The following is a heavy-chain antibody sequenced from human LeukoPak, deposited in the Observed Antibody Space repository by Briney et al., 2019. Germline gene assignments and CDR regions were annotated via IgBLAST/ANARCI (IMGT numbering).Heavy chain of an antibody. J-gene: IGHJ4*02. Sequence: GGSLRLSCAASGFTFSSYSMNWVRQGPGKGLEWVSVIYRGSHTLYADSVKGRFTISRDNSKNTLYLQMNGLRAEDTAVYYCARDFGTSWASYFDYWGQGTLVTVSS. CDR1: GFTFSSYS. CDR2: IYRGSHT. D-gene: IGHD6-6*01. V-gene: IGHV3-66*02. CDR3: ARDFGTSWASYFDY.